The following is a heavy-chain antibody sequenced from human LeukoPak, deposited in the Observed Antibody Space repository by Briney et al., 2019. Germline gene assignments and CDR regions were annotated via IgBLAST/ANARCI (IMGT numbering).Heavy chain of an antibody. J-gene: IGHJ4*02. V-gene: IGHV3-21*01. CDR1: GFTFSTYT. CDR2: ISSSSNNI. CDR3: ARGYQRPDY. D-gene: IGHD2-2*01. Sequence: GGSLRLSCAASGFTFSTYTMNWVRQAPGKGLEWVSSISSSSNNINYADSVKVRFTISRDNAMNSVHLQMNSLRVEDTAVYYCARGYQRPDYWGQGTLITVSS.